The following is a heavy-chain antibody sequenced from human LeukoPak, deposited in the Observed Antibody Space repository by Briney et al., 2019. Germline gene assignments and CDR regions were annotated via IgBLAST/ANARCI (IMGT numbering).Heavy chain of an antibody. J-gene: IGHJ5*02. Sequence: RASVKVSCKASGGTFSSYAISWVRQAPGQGLEWMGGIIPIFGTANYAQKFQGRVTITADESTSTAYMELSSLRSEDTAVYYCARGGGGYQLLRNWFDPWGQGTLVTVSS. CDR1: GGTFSSYA. CDR2: IIPIFGTA. CDR3: ARGGGGYQLLRNWFDP. V-gene: IGHV1-69*13. D-gene: IGHD2-2*01.